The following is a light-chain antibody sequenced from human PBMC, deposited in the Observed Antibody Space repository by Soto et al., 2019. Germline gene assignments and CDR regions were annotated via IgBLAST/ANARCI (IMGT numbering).Light chain of an antibody. Sequence: QSVLTQPASVSGSPGQSITISCSGTTSDVGGYNLVSWYQQHTAKAPKLLIYEGTQRPSGVSSRFSGSKSGNTASPTISGLQDEDEADYYCCSYESSSSYVFGTGTKVTVL. CDR2: EGT. V-gene: IGLV2-23*01. J-gene: IGLJ1*01. CDR3: CSYESSSSYV. CDR1: TSDVGGYNL.